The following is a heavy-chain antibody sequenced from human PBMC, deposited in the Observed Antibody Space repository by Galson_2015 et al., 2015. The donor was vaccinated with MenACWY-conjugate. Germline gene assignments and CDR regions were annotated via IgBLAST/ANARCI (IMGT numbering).Heavy chain of an antibody. D-gene: IGHD6-19*01. CDR2: ICAGGISI. Sequence: SLRLSCAASGFDFSNYCMHWVRQGPGKGLECVSRICAGGISIMYGDAVRGRFTISRDDAQNTLYLQMDGLRADDTAVYFCVRGGSGWRGMDIWGQGTTVTVSS. J-gene: IGHJ6*02. CDR1: GFDFSNYC. CDR3: VRGGSGWRGMDI. V-gene: IGHV3-74*03.